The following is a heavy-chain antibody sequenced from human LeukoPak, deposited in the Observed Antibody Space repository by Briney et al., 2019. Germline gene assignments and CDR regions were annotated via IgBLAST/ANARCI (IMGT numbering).Heavy chain of an antibody. J-gene: IGHJ6*04. V-gene: IGHV3-30*04. CDR1: VFSPRSSV. CDR2: ISYEVGKK. CDR3: ARDRRDIVVAGRGYYYYGMDV. D-gene: IGHD2-2*01. Sequence: GGALRVSSAASVFSPRSSVICWGRAALHKGLGRVFVISYEVGKKYYADSVKGRFTISRDNSKNTLYLQMNSLRAEDTAVYYCARDRRDIVVAGRGYYYYGMDVWGKGTTVTVSS.